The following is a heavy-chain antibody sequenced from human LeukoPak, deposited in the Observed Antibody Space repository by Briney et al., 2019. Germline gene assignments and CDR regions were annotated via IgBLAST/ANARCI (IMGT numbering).Heavy chain of an antibody. D-gene: IGHD3-22*01. Sequence: GGSLRLSCAASGLTFINFGMTWVRQAPGKGLEWVSYISSSGSTIYYADSVKGRFTISRDNAKNSLYLQMNSLRVEDTAVYYCARHVVAVGFDYWGQGTLVTVSS. CDR2: ISSSGSTI. CDR3: ARHVVAVGFDY. V-gene: IGHV3-48*04. CDR1: GLTFINFG. J-gene: IGHJ4*02.